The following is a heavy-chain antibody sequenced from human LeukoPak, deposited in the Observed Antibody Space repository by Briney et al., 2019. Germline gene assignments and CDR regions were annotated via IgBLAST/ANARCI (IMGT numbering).Heavy chain of an antibody. J-gene: IGHJ4*02. CDR2: ISYDGSNK. D-gene: IGHD2-2*01. CDR1: GFTFSSYG. V-gene: IGHV3-30*18. CDR3: AKNRVVPAAEGHYFDY. Sequence: GGSLRLSCAASGFTFSSYGMHWVRQASGKGLEWVAVISYDGSNKYYADSVKGRFTISRDNSKNTLYLQMNSLRAEDTAVYYCAKNRVVPAAEGHYFDYWGQGTLVTVSS.